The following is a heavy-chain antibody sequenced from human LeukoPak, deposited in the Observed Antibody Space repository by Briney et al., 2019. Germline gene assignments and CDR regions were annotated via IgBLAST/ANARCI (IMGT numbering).Heavy chain of an antibody. J-gene: IGHJ4*02. CDR3: ARGEHCSSTSCYAFDY. CDR1: GYTFTSYD. V-gene: IGHV1-8*01. CDR2: MNPNSGNT. D-gene: IGHD2-2*01. Sequence: GASVKVSCKASGYTFTSYDINWVRHATGQGLEWMGWMNPNSGNTGYAQKFQGRVTMTRNTSISTAYMELSSLRSEDTAVYYCARGEHCSSTSCYAFDYWGQGTLVTVSS.